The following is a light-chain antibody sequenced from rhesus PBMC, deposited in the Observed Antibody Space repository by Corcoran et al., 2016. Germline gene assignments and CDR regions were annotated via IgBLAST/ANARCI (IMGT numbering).Light chain of an antibody. V-gene: IGKV1-25*01. J-gene: IGKJ3*01. Sequence: DIQMTQSPSSLSASVGDRVTITFRASQGITNDLAWYQQKPGETPKLLIYEASSLQSGIPSRFRGSGSGSDFTLTISSLQPEDFATYYCQHYYSTPFTFGPGTKLDIK. CDR3: QHYYSTPFT. CDR2: EAS. CDR1: QGITND.